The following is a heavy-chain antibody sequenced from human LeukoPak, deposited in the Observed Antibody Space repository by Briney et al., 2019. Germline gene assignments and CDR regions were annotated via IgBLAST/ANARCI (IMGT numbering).Heavy chain of an antibody. CDR2: VIPILGIA. CDR3: AAYYDFWSGYYSAYFYYYMDV. J-gene: IGHJ6*03. Sequence: SVKVSCKASGYTFTSYGISWVRQAPAQGLEWMGRVIPILGIANYAQKFQGRVTITADKSTSTAYMELSSLRSEDTAVYYCAAYYDFWSGYYSAYFYYYMDVWGKGTTVTVSS. V-gene: IGHV1-69*04. CDR1: GYTFTSYG. D-gene: IGHD3-3*01.